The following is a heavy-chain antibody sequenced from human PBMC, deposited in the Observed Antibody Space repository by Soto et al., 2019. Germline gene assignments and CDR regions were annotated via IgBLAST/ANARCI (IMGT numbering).Heavy chain of an antibody. Sequence: QSGGSLRLSCAASGFTFSSYAMSWVRQAPGKGLEWVSAISGSGGSTYYADSVKGRFTISRDNSKNTLYLQMNSLRAEDTAVYYCAKDPRNIVVVVAANNWFDPWGQGTLVTVSS. CDR2: ISGSGGST. D-gene: IGHD2-15*01. CDR1: GFTFSSYA. CDR3: AKDPRNIVVVVAANNWFDP. V-gene: IGHV3-23*01. J-gene: IGHJ5*02.